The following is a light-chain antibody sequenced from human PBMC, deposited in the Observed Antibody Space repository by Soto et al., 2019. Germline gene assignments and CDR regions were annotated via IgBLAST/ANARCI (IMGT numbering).Light chain of an antibody. CDR2: EVS. V-gene: IGLV2-14*02. J-gene: IGLJ3*02. CDR1: SSDVGSYNR. Sequence: QSALTQPASVSGSPGQSITISCTGGSSDVGSYNRVSWYRQYPGTAPQLMIYEVSYRPSGVSNRFSGSKSGNTASLTISGLQAEDEDDCFCSSLTTSETWVIGGGTKLTVL. CDR3: SSLTTSETWV.